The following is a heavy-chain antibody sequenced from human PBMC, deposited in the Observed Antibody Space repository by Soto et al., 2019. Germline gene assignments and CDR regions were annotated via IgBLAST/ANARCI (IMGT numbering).Heavy chain of an antibody. J-gene: IGHJ3*02. CDR1: GYTFTSYG. CDR3: ARDLHADYYDSSGYYDAFDI. CDR2: ISAYNGNT. D-gene: IGHD3-22*01. V-gene: IGHV1-18*01. Sequence: GASVKVSCKASGYTFTSYGISWVRQAPGQGLEWMGWISAYNGNTNYAQKLQGRVTMTTDTSTSTAYMELRSLRSDDTAVYYCARDLHADYYDSSGYYDAFDIWGQGTMVTVSS.